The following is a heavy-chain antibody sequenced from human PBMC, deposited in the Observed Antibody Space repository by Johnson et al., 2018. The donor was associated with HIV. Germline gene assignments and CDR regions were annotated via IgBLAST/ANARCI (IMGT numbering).Heavy chain of an antibody. V-gene: IGHV3-15*01. Sequence: VQLVESGGDLVKPGGSLRLSCAASGFTFSNAWMNWVRQAPGKGLEWVGRIKSKSDGGTTDYAAPVKGRFTNSRDDSKNTVYLQMNSLRAEDTAVYYCARIRPANWGVNDAFDIWGQGTMVTVSS. J-gene: IGHJ3*02. CDR3: ARIRPANWGVNDAFDI. CDR2: IKSKSDGGTT. D-gene: IGHD7-27*01. CDR1: GFTFSNAW.